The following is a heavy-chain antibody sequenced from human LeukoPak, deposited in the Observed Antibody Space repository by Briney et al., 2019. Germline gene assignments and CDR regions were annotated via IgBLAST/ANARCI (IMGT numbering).Heavy chain of an antibody. CDR1: GFTLSTYD. CDR2: IGKGGDT. Sequence: PGGSLRLSCAASGFTLSTYDMQWVRQAPGEGLEWVSGIGKGGDTHYSASVKGRFTVSRENGRNSVYLQINSLRAGDTAVYYCTRDPSSHGLDVWGQGTTVTVSS. V-gene: IGHV3-13*01. CDR3: TRDPSSHGLDV. J-gene: IGHJ6*02.